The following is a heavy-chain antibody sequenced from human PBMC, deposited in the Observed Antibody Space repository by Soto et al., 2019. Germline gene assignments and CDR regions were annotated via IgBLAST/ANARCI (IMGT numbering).Heavy chain of an antibody. Sequence: GAPVKTSCKASGYTFTSYGISWLRQAPGQGLEWMGWISPYNGDTNYAQKVQGRVTMTTDTSTSTPYMDLRSLRSDDTSVYYCAIDRKYSKYRGGDCGHYLDYWC. CDR2: ISPYNGDT. J-gene: IGHJ4*01. D-gene: IGHD2-21*02. CDR3: AIDRKYSKYRGGDCGHYLDY. V-gene: IGHV1-18*04. CDR1: GYTFTSYG.